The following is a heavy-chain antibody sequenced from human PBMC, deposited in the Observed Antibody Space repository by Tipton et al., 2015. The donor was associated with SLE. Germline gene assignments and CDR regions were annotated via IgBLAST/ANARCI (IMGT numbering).Heavy chain of an antibody. Sequence: RSLRLSCAASGFTFSNYAMHWVRQAPGKGLEWVAVISYDGSNKYYADSVKGRFTISRDNSKNTLYLQMNSLRAEDTAVYYCARGAYGGNSGYDYWGQGTLVTVSS. D-gene: IGHD4-23*01. CDR2: ISYDGSNK. CDR1: GFTFSNYA. CDR3: ARGAYGGNSGYDY. V-gene: IGHV3-30*04. J-gene: IGHJ4*02.